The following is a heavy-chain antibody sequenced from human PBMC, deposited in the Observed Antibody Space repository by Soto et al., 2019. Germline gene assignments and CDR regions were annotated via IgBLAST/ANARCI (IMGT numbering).Heavy chain of an antibody. Sequence: QLGGSLRLSCAASGFTFSSYAMSWVRQAPGKGLEWVSVISGSGGSTYYADSVKGRFTISRDNSKNTLYLQMNSLRAEDTAVYYCAKVKLSDRIVATMIDYWGQGTLVTVSS. D-gene: IGHD5-12*01. V-gene: IGHV3-23*01. CDR1: GFTFSSYA. CDR2: ISGSGGST. J-gene: IGHJ4*02. CDR3: AKVKLSDRIVATMIDY.